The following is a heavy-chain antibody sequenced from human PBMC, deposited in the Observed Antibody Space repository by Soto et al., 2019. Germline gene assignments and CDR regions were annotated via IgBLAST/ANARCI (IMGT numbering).Heavy chain of an antibody. V-gene: IGHV4-30-4*01. Sequence: SETLSLTCTVSGGSISSGDYYWSWIRQPPGKGLEWIGYIYYSGSTYYNPSLKGRVTISVDTSKNQFSLKLSSVTAADTAVYYCARSLSGSYYFNYWGQGTLVTVSS. J-gene: IGHJ4*02. CDR2: IYYSGST. D-gene: IGHD1-26*01. CDR3: ARSLSGSYYFNY. CDR1: GGSISSGDYY.